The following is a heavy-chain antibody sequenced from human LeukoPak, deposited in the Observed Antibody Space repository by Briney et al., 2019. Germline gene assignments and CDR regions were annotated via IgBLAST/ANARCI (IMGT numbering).Heavy chain of an antibody. CDR2: INPNSGGT. D-gene: IGHD3-3*01. V-gene: IGHV1-2*02. Sequence: ASVKVSCKASGYTFTGYFMHWVRQAPGQGLEWMGWINPNSGGTNYAQKFQGRVTMTRDTSISTAYMAVSSLRSDDTAVYYCARVPHYEMGFDPWGQGTLVTVSS. CDR3: ARVPHYEMGFDP. J-gene: IGHJ5*02. CDR1: GYTFTGYF.